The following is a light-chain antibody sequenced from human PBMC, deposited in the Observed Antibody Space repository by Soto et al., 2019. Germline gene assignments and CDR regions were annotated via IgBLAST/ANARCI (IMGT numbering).Light chain of an antibody. V-gene: IGLV2-14*01. CDR3: SSYTSSSPYV. CDR2: EVT. CDR1: SSDVGEYNS. J-gene: IGLJ1*01. Sequence: QSALTQPASVSGSPGQSITISCTGTSSDVGEYNSVSWYQQHPGKAPKLIIYEVTNRPSGVSDRLSGSKSGNTASLTISGLQAEDEADYYCSSYTSSSPYVFGTGTKLTVL.